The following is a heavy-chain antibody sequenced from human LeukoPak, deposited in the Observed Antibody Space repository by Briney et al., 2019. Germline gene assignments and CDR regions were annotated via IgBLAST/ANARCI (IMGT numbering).Heavy chain of an antibody. V-gene: IGHV1-2*02. J-gene: IGHJ3*02. D-gene: IGHD3-9*01. Sequence: ASVKASCKASGYTFTGYYMHWVRQAPGQGLEWMGWINPNSGGTNYAQKFQGRVTMTRDTSISTAYMELSRLRSDDTAVYYCARPLVLRYFDWSVSPDAFDIWGQGTMVIVSS. CDR3: ARPLVLRYFDWSVSPDAFDI. CDR2: INPNSGGT. CDR1: GYTFTGYY.